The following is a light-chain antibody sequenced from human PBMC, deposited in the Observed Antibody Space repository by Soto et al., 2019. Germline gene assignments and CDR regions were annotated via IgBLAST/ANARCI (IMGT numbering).Light chain of an antibody. CDR2: NDN. CDR3: AAWDDSLNGRV. V-gene: IGLV1-44*01. Sequence: QAVVTQPPSASGTPGQRVTISCSGSSSNIGSNAVSWYQQVPGTAPKLLFYNDNQRPSGVPDRFSASKSGASASLAISGLQSEDEADYYCAAWDDSLNGRVYGGGTKLTVL. J-gene: IGLJ3*02. CDR1: SSNIGSNA.